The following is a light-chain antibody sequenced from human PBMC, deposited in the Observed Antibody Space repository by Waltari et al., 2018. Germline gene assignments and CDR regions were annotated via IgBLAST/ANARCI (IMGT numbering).Light chain of an antibody. J-gene: IGLJ1*01. CDR3: QSYDSSNYNYV. CDR2: EDN. Sequence: FMLTQPHSVSESPGRTMTISCTRSRGNLASNFVQWFHQRPGSAPTTVIYEDNQRPSGVPDRFSGSIDSSSNSASLTISGLKTADEADYYCQSYDSSNYNYVFGTGTKVTVL. CDR1: RGNLASNF. V-gene: IGLV6-57*03.